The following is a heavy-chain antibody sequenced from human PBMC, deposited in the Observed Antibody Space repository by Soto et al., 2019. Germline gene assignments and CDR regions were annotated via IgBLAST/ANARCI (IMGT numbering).Heavy chain of an antibody. V-gene: IGHV1-69*08. Sequence: QVQLVQSGAEVKKPGSSVKVSCKASGGTFSSYTISWVRQAPGQGLEWMGRIIPILGIANYAQKFQGRVTITADKSTSTADMELSSLRSEDTAVYYCAREGITMVRGALGRYWGQGTLVTVSS. CDR2: IIPILGIA. J-gene: IGHJ4*02. CDR3: AREGITMVRGALGRY. D-gene: IGHD3-10*01. CDR1: GGTFSSYT.